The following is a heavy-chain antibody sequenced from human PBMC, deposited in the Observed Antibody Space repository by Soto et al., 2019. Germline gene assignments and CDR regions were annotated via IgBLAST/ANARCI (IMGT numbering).Heavy chain of an antibody. CDR2: ISSSSSTI. CDR3: ARDSLAAGIYFDY. V-gene: IGHV3-48*01. Sequence: EVQLVESGGGLGQPGGSLRLSCAASGFTFSSYSMNWVRQAPGKGLEWVSYISSSSSTIYYADSVKGRFTISRDNAKNSLYLQMNSLRAEDTAVYYCARDSLAAGIYFDYWGQGTLVTVSS. CDR1: GFTFSSYS. J-gene: IGHJ4*02. D-gene: IGHD6-13*01.